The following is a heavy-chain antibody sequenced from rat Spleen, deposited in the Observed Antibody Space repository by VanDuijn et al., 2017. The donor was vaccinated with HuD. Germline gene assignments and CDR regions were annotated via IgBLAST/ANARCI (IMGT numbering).Heavy chain of an antibody. Sequence: QVQLKESGPGLVQPSQTLSLTCTVSGFSLTSYNVHWVRQPTGKGLEWMGIIWTGGSTDYNSALKSRLSISRDTSKSQVFLRMNSLQTEDTATYYCVRANRESYAHFDYWGPGTMVTVSS. V-gene: IGHV2-30*01. CDR3: VRANRESYAHFDY. D-gene: IGHD1-12*01. J-gene: IGHJ1*01. CDR1: GFSLTSYN. CDR2: IWTGGST.